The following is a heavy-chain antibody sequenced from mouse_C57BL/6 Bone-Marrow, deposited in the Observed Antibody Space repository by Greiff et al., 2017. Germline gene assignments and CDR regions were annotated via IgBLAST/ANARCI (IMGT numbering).Heavy chain of an antibody. CDR3: ASCGSRWYFDV. D-gene: IGHD1-1*01. J-gene: IGHJ1*03. CDR1: GYTFTSYG. V-gene: IGHV1-81*01. Sequence: VQLQQSGAELARPGASVKLSCKASGYTFTSYGISWVKQRTGQGLEWIGEIYPRSGNTYYNEKFKGKATLTADKSSSTAYMKLRSLTSEDSAVYFCASCGSRWYFDVWGTGTTVTVSS. CDR2: IYPRSGNT.